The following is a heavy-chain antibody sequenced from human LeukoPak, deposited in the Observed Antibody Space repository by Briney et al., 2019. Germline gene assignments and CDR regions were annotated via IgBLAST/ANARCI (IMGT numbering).Heavy chain of an antibody. CDR2: ISAYNGNT. Sequence: ASVKVSCKASGYTFTSYGISWVRQAPGQGLEWMGWISAYNGNTNYAQKLQGRVTMTTDTSTSTAYMELRSLRSDDTAVYYCARLDIVVVPAAYYFDYWGQGTLVTVSS. J-gene: IGHJ4*02. CDR3: ARLDIVVVPAAYYFDY. V-gene: IGHV1-18*01. D-gene: IGHD2-2*01. CDR1: GYTFTSYG.